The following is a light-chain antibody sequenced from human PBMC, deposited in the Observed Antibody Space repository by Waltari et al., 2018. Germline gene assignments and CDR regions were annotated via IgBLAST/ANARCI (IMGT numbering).Light chain of an antibody. V-gene: IGKV3-11*01. CDR1: QSVSSY. J-gene: IGKJ3*01. CDR3: QQRSNWPPIFT. Sequence: EIVLTQSPATLSLYPGERATLSCRARQSVSSYLAWYQQKPGQAPRLLIYDASNRATGIPARFSGSGSGTDFTLTISSLEPEDFAVYYCQQRSNWPPIFTFGPGTKVDIK. CDR2: DAS.